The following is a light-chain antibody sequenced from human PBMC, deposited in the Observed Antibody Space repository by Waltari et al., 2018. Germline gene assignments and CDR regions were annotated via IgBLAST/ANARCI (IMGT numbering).Light chain of an antibody. CDR2: DVS. J-gene: IGLJ3*02. V-gene: IGLV2-23*02. CDR3: CSYAGNYVWV. CDR1: SSDIWSYDI. Sequence: QSALTQPAAVSGSPGQSVTISCTGASSDIWSYDIVSWYQQHPGNAPKLVISDVSKRPSGVSDRFSGSKSGDTASLTISGLQFEDEADYYCCSYAGNYVWVFGGGTRLTVL.